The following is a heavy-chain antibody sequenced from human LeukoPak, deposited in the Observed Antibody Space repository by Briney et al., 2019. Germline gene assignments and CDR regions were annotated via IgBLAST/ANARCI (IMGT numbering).Heavy chain of an antibody. CDR3: TRDRFGDFWSGYPDY. V-gene: IGHV3-49*04. CDR2: IRSKAYGGTT. CDR1: GFTFSTYS. Sequence: PGGSLRLSCVASGFTFSTYSMSWVRQAPGKGLEWVGFIRSKAYGGTTEYAASVKGRFTISRDDSKSIAYLQMNSLKTEDTAVYYCTRDRFGDFWSGYPDYWGQGTLVTVSS. J-gene: IGHJ4*02. D-gene: IGHD3-3*01.